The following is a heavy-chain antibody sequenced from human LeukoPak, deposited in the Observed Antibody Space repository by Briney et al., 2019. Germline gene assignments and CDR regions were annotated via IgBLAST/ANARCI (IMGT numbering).Heavy chain of an antibody. D-gene: IGHD2-15*01. CDR1: GFTFSSYA. J-gene: IGHJ4*02. V-gene: IGHV3-7*01. CDR3: ARECSGGSCYSV. CDR2: IKQDGSEK. Sequence: PGGSLRLSCAASGFTFSSYAMSWVRQAPGKGLEWVANIKQDGSEKYYVDSVKGRFTISRDNTKNSLYLQMNSLRAEDTAVYYCARECSGGSCYSVWGQGTLVTVSS.